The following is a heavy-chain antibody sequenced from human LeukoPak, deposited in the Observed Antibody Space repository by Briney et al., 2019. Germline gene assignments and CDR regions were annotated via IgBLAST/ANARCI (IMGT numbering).Heavy chain of an antibody. J-gene: IGHJ4*02. V-gene: IGHV4-31*03. Sequence: SQTLSLTCTVSGGSISSGGYYWSWIRQHLGKGLEWIGYIYYSGSTYYNPSLKSRVTISVDTSKNQFSLKLSSVTAADTAVYYCARDQIPDPLYSGYVSGDYWGQGTLVTVSS. D-gene: IGHD5-12*01. CDR3: ARDQIPDPLYSGYVSGDY. CDR2: IYYSGST. CDR1: GGSISSGGYY.